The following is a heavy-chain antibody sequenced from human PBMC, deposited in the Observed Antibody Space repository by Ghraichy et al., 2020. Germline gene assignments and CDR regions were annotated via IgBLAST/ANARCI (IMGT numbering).Heavy chain of an antibody. CDR2: IKHGGIEK. CDR1: GFTFSRYW. CDR3: SRGFWSGLNYDMDV. J-gene: IGHJ6*02. D-gene: IGHD3-3*01. Sequence: GGSLRLSCAASGFTFSRYWMTWVRQAPGKGLEWVADIKHGGIEKFYVDSVKGRFTISRDEAESSLYLQMNSLRADDTAVYYCSRGFWSGLNYDMDVWGQGTTVSVSS. V-gene: IGHV3-7*03.